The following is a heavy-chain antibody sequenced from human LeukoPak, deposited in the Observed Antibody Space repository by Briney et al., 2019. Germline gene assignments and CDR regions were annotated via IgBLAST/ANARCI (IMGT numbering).Heavy chain of an antibody. D-gene: IGHD1-26*01. V-gene: IGHV4-39*07. J-gene: IGHJ3*02. CDR3: ARDQLVDGDAFDI. CDR2: IYYSGST. Sequence: PSETLSLTCTISGGSISSSSYYWGWIRQPPGKGLEWIGSIYYSGSTYYNPSLKSRVTISVDTSKNQFSLKLSSVTAADTAVYYCARDQLVDGDAFDIWGQGTMVTVSS. CDR1: GGSISSSSYY.